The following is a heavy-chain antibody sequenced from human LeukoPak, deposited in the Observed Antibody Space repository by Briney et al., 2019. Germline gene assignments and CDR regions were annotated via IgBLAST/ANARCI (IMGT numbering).Heavy chain of an antibody. V-gene: IGHV4-4*07. D-gene: IGHD3-16*02. Sequence: SETLSLTCSVSGGSISSYWWSWIRQPAGKGLEFIGRIYTTGRTNYNPSLKSRVSMSVDTSKNKFSLELRSVTAAHTAVYFCARAGYTISSYRFDYWGQGALVTVSS. CDR2: IYTTGRT. CDR3: ARAGYTISSYRFDY. CDR1: GGSISSYW. J-gene: IGHJ4*02.